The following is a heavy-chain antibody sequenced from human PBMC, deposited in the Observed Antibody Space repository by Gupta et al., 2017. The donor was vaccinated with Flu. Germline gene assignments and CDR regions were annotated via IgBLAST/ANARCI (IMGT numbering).Heavy chain of an antibody. CDR1: GGSISSSSYY. Sequence: QLQLQESGPGLVKPSETLSLTCTVSGGSISSSSYYWGWFRQPPGKGLEWIGSIYYSGSTYYNPSLKSRVTISVDTSKNQFSLKLSSVTAADTAVYYCASGPPLHIVVVTASEDWFDPWGQGTLVTGSS. V-gene: IGHV4-39*01. CDR2: IYYSGST. CDR3: ASGPPLHIVVVTASEDWFDP. J-gene: IGHJ5*02. D-gene: IGHD2-21*02.